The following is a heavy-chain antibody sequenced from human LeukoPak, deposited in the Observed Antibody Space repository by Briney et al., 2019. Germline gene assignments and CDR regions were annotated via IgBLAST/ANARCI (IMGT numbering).Heavy chain of an antibody. CDR3: AKDIRTMVRGVRDYYYSYGMDV. Sequence: PGGSLRLSCAASGFTFDDYAMHWVRQAPGKGLEWVSGISWNSGSRVYADSVKGPVTISRDNAKNSLYMQMHSLRAEDPALYYCAKDIRTMVRGVRDYYYSYGMDVWGQGTTVTVSS. J-gene: IGHJ6*02. CDR1: GFTFDDYA. V-gene: IGHV3-9*01. D-gene: IGHD3-10*01. CDR2: ISWNSGSR.